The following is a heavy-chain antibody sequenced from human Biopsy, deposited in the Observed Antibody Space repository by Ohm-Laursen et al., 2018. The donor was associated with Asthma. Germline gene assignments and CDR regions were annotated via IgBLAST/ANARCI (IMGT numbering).Heavy chain of an antibody. CDR3: ARIKIRIGAGTDRYFDL. J-gene: IGHJ2*01. Sequence: SAYPSPKASGSPFTDYYVPWGRQAPGQGLGWMGRIDPNIGVTNYAQKFLGRVTMTRDMTVNTAFMVLSRLRSDDTAVYFCARIKIRIGAGTDRYFDLWGRGTLVTVSS. D-gene: IGHD3-16*01. V-gene: IGHV1-2*06. CDR1: GSPFTDYY. CDR2: IDPNIGVT.